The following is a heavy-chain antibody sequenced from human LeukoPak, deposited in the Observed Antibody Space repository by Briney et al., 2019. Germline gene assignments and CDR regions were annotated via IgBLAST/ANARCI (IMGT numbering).Heavy chain of an antibody. CDR2: IYYSGST. J-gene: IGHJ5*02. V-gene: IGHV4-59*01. D-gene: IGHD4-17*01. CDR1: GGSISSYY. Sequence: PSETLSLTCTVSGGSISSYYWSWIRQPPGRGLEWIGYIYYSGSTNYNPSLKSLVTISVDTSKDQFSLKLSSVTAADTAVYYCARGPRTTVTSFDPWGQGTLVTVSS. CDR3: ARGPRTTVTSFDP.